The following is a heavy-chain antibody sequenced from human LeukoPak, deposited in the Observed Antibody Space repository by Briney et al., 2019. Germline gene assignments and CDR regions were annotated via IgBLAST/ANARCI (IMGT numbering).Heavy chain of an antibody. D-gene: IGHD3-10*01. J-gene: IGHJ4*02. CDR3: ARDHSVIGRFGESCFDY. V-gene: IGHV4-59*01. Sequence: PSETLSLTCTVSGGSISSYYWSWIRQPPGKGLEWIGYIYYSGSTNYNPSLKSRVTISVDTSKNQFSLNLHSVHAADTAVYYCARDHSVIGRFGESCFDYWGQGTLVTVSS. CDR1: GGSISSYY. CDR2: IYYSGST.